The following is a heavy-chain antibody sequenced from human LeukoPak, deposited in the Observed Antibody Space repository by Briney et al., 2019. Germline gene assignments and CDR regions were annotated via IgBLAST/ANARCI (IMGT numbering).Heavy chain of an antibody. CDR3: ARSSVAADGGSYYAY. D-gene: IGHD1-26*01. CDR2: INPSGGST. V-gene: IGHV1-46*01. Sequence: ASVKVSCKASGYTFTSYYMHWVRQAPGQGLEWMGIINPSGGSTSYAQKLQGRVTMTRDTSTSTVYMELSSLRSEDTAVYYCARSSVAADGGSYYAYWGQGTLVTVSS. CDR1: GYTFTSYY. J-gene: IGHJ4*02.